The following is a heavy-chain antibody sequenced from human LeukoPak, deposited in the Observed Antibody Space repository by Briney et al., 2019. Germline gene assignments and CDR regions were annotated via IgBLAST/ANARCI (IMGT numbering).Heavy chain of an antibody. V-gene: IGHV1-2*02. D-gene: IGHD2-2*01. Sequence: GASVKVSCKASGYTFTGYYMHWVRQAPGQELEWMGWINPNSGGTNYAQKFQGRVTMTRDTSISTAYMELSRLRSDDTAVYYCARVGWLLGYCSSTSCPSSAWFDPWGQGTLVTVSS. J-gene: IGHJ5*02. CDR1: GYTFTGYY. CDR3: ARVGWLLGYCSSTSCPSSAWFDP. CDR2: INPNSGGT.